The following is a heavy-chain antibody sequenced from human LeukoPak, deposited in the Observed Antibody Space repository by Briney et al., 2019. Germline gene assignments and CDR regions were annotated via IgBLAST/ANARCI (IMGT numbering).Heavy chain of an antibody. CDR3: ARDIAAAALDY. CDR2: ISSSSSYI. D-gene: IGHD6-13*01. V-gene: IGHV3-21*01. J-gene: IGHJ4*02. Sequence: GGSLRLSCAASGFTFSSYSMNWVRQAPGRGLEWVSSISSSSSYIYYADSVKGRFTISRDNAKNSLYLQMNSLRAEDTAVYYCARDIAAAALDYWGQGTLVTVSS. CDR1: GFTFSSYS.